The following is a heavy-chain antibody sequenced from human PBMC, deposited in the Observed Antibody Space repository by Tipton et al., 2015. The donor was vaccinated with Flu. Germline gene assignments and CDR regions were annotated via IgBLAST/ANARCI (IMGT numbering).Heavy chain of an antibody. J-gene: IGHJ5*02. CDR1: GYSISSGYY. D-gene: IGHD3/OR15-3a*01. V-gene: IGHV4-38-2*02. CDR3: AREWTSLPVNWFGP. CDR2: IYHSGST. Sequence: TLSLTCTVSGYSISSGYYWGWIRQPPGKGLEWIGSIYHSGSTYYNPSLKSRVTISVDTSKNQFSLKLSSVTAADTAVYYCAREWTSLPVNWFGPWGQGTLVTVSS.